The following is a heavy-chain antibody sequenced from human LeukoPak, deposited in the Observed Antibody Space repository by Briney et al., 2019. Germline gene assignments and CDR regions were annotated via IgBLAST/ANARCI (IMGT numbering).Heavy chain of an antibody. Sequence: GGSLRLSCAASGFTFSTYWMSWVRQAPGKGLEWVANIKQDGSEKYYVDSVKGRFTISRDSAKNSVYLQMNSLRAEDTAVYYCARAPGEMAYWDYWGQGTLVTVSS. CDR2: IKQDGSEK. J-gene: IGHJ4*02. D-gene: IGHD5-24*01. V-gene: IGHV3-7*01. CDR1: GFTFSTYW. CDR3: ARAPGEMAYWDY.